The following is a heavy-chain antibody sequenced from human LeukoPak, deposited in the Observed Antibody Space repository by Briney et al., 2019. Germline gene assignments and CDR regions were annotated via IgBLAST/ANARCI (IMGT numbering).Heavy chain of an antibody. D-gene: IGHD1-1*01. V-gene: IGHV3-9*01. J-gene: IGHJ4*01. CDR2: ISWNSGSE. CDR1: GFIFDDYA. Sequence: GRSLRLSCAASGFIFDDYAMHWLRQAPGKGLQWVPGISWNSGSEVYADSVKGRFTISRDNAKNSLYLQMNSLRAEDTAFYYCAKDGRPDTYGIFDLWGHGTLVTVSS. CDR3: AKDGRPDTYGIFDL.